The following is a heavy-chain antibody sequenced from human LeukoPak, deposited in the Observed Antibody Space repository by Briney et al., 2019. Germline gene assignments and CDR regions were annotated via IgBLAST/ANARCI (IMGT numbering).Heavy chain of an antibody. V-gene: IGHV1-2*06. CDR1: GYTFSDYY. D-gene: IGHD6-13*01. J-gene: IGHJ4*02. CDR2: INPNSGVT. Sequence: ASVKVSCKASGYTFSDYYIHFVRQAPGQGLEWMGRINPNSGVTNYAQKFQVRVTMTRDTSINTAYMQLSSLTSDDTAVYFRAKGFMSAAGPFDYWGQGTLVTVSS. CDR3: AKGFMSAAGPFDY.